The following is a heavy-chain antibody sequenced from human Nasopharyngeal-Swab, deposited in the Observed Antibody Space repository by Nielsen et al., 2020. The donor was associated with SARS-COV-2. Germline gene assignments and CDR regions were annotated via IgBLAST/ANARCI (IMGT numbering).Heavy chain of an antibody. CDR2: VSSNGGST. CDR3: VKPGYSSGWYRRGFYFDY. V-gene: IGHV3-64D*08. CDR1: GFTFNTYA. Sequence: GESLKISCSASGFTFNTYAMHWVRQAPGKGLEYVSFVSSNGGSTDYADSVKGRFTISRDNSKNTLYLQMSSLRAEDTAVYYCVKPGYSSGWYRRGFYFDYWGQGILVAVSS. D-gene: IGHD6-19*01. J-gene: IGHJ4*02.